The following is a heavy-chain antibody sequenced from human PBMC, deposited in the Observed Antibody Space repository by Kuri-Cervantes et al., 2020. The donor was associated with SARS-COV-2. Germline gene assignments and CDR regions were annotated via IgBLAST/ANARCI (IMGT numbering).Heavy chain of an antibody. J-gene: IGHJ6*03. CDR1: GDSVSSGNYY. Sequence: SETLSLTCTVSGDSVSSGNYYWSWIRQPPGKGLEWIGSIYHSGSTYYNPSLKSRVTISVDTSKNQFSLKLSSATAADTAAYYCARVTRAGAAAFRRDYMDVWGKGTTVTVSS. CDR3: ARVTRAGAAAFRRDYMDV. D-gene: IGHD6-13*01. V-gene: IGHV4-38-2*02. CDR2: IYHSGST.